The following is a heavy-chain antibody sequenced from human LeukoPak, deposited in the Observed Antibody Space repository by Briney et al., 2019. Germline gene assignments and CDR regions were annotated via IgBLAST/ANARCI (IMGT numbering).Heavy chain of an antibody. CDR1: GFTFSSYA. J-gene: IGHJ4*02. CDR3: AKDPGTYNYDSSYYTG. D-gene: IGHD3-22*01. V-gene: IGHV3-23*01. Sequence: GGSLRLSRAASGFTFSSYAMSWVRQVPGKGLEWVSSISGHTGDTYYADSVKGRFTISRDNSKNALYLQMNSLRAEDTAVYYCAKDPGTYNYDSSYYTGWGQGTLVTVSS. CDR2: ISGHTGDT.